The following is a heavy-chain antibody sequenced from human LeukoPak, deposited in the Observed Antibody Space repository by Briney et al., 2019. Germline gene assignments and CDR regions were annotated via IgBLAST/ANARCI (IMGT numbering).Heavy chain of an antibody. D-gene: IGHD6-19*01. J-gene: IGHJ4*02. V-gene: IGHV3-21*01. CDR1: GFTFSSYS. CDR2: ISSSSSYI. CDR3: ARDLRYSSGWYGSFGY. Sequence: NPGGSLRLSCAASGFTFSSYSMNWVRQAPGKGLEGVSSISSSSSYIYYADSVKGRFTISRDNAKNSLYLQMNSLRAEDTAVYYCARDLRYSSGWYGSFGYWGQGTLVTVSS.